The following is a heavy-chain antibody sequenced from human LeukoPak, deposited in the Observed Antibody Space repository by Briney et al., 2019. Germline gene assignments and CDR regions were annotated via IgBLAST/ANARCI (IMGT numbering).Heavy chain of an antibody. CDR1: GGSISSGSYY. CDR3: ARDGHCGGDCYYFDY. J-gene: IGHJ4*02. V-gene: IGHV4-61*02. CDR2: NYTSGST. D-gene: IGHD2-21*02. Sequence: SETLSLTCTVSGGSISSGSYYWSWLRQPAGKGLEWIGRNYTSGSTNYNPSLKSRVTISVDTSKNQFSLKLSSVTAADTAVYYCARDGHCGGDCYYFDYWGQGTLVTVSS.